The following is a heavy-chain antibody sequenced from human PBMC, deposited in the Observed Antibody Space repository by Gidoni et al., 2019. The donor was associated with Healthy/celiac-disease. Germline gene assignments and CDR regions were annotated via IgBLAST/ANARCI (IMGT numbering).Heavy chain of an antibody. CDR3: ARTSTLVVTDPDAFDI. Sequence: QVQLVQSGAEVKKPGASVKVSCKASGYTFTSYYMHWVRQAPGQGLEWMGIINPSGGSTSYAQKFQGRVTMTRDTSTSTVYMELSSLRSEDTAVYYCARTSTLVVTDPDAFDIWGQGTMVTVSS. D-gene: IGHD2-21*02. V-gene: IGHV1-46*01. CDR2: INPSGGST. CDR1: GYTFTSYY. J-gene: IGHJ3*02.